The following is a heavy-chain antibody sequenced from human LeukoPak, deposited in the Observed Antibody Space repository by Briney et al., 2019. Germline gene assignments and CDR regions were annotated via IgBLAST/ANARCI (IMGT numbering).Heavy chain of an antibody. V-gene: IGHV4-39*01. CDR2: IYSGGST. J-gene: IGHJ4*02. CDR1: GASFSSTTYY. Sequence: SETLSLTCNVSGASFSSTTYYWAWIRQPPGKGLEWIGSIYSGGSTFYNPSLMGRVTISVDTSKNQFSLKLNSVTAADTAVYFCSRPHHHYDSDTSVTTAFYFDYWGQGTLVTVSS. D-gene: IGHD3-22*01. CDR3: SRPHHHYDSDTSVTTAFYFDY.